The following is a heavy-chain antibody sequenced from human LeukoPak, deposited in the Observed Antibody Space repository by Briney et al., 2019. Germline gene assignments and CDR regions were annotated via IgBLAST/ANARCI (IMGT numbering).Heavy chain of an antibody. CDR1: GGTFSSYA. CDR3: ARDQAGTFEFDY. CDR2: INPNSGGT. J-gene: IGHJ4*02. Sequence: ASVKVSCKASGGTFSSYAISWVRQAPGRGLEWMGWINPNSGGTNYAQKFQGWVTMTRDTSISTAYMELSRLRSDDTAVYYCARDQAGTFEFDYWGQGTLVTVSS. V-gene: IGHV1-2*04. D-gene: IGHD1-14*01.